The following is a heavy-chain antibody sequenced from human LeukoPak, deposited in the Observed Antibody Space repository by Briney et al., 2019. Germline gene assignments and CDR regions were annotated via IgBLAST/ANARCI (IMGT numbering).Heavy chain of an antibody. CDR3: AREASYCSSTSCLLDY. Sequence: GRSLRLSCAASGFTFSSYGMHWVRQAPGKGLEWVAVIWYDGSNKYYADSVKGRFTISRDNSKNTLYLQMNSLRAEDTAVYYCAREASYCSSTSCLLDYWGQGTLVTVSS. CDR1: GFTFSSYG. V-gene: IGHV3-33*01. D-gene: IGHD2-2*01. CDR2: IWYDGSNK. J-gene: IGHJ4*02.